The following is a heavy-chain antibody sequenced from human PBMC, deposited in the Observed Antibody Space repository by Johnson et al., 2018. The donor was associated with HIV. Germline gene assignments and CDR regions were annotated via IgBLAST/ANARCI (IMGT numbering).Heavy chain of an antibody. CDR3: VKMYYNFCSGYSAQMDAFDV. D-gene: IGHD3-3*01. CDR2: ILNDGTNQ. CDR1: GFTFSNYG. V-gene: IGHV3-30*18. J-gene: IGHJ3*01. Sequence: QVQLVESGGGVVPPGRSLRLSCAASGFTFSNYGMHWVRQSPGRGLEWVAVILNDGTNQFYADSVKGRFTISRDNSKNTLYLEMYSLRVEDTAVYYCVKMYYNFCSGYSAQMDAFDVWGQGTMVTVSS.